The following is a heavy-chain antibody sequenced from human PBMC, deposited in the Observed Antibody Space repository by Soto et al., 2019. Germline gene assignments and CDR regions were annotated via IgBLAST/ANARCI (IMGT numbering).Heavy chain of an antibody. Sequence: SVKVSCKASGYTFTSYAMHWVRQAPGQRLEWMGWINAGNGNTKYSQKFQGRVTITRDTSASTAYMELSSLRSEDTAVYYCARGRDSSSSGVSYYYYGMDVWGQGTTVTVSS. D-gene: IGHD6-6*01. CDR2: INAGNGNT. J-gene: IGHJ6*02. CDR1: GYTFTSYA. V-gene: IGHV1-3*01. CDR3: ARGRDSSSSGVSYYYYGMDV.